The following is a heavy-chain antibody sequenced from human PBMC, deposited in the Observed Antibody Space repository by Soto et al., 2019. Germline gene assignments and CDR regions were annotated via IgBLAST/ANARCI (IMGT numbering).Heavy chain of an antibody. J-gene: IGHJ6*02. D-gene: IGHD3-9*01. Sequence: VGSLRLSCAASGFTFNSYGMNWVRQAPGKGLEWVAGVSAGGGDTSYADSVKGRFTISRDNSKDTLYLQMNSLRAEDTAVYYCARGYDIFPLGSGGMDVWGQGTTVTVSS. CDR2: VSAGGGDT. CDR3: ARGYDIFPLGSGGMDV. CDR1: GFTFNSYG. V-gene: IGHV3-23*01.